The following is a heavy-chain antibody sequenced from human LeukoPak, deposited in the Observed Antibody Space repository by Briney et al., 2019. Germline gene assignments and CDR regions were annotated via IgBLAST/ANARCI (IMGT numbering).Heavy chain of an antibody. V-gene: IGHV3-53*01. CDR1: GFTVSSNS. CDR3: ARHDGGYGPFDY. Sequence: GGSLRLSCAVSGFTVSSNSMNWVRQAPGKGLEWVSIIYGGGTTYYADSVKGRFTIYRDNSMNTLYLQMNSLRVEDTAVYFCARHDGGYGPFDYWGQGTPITVS. CDR2: IYGGGTT. D-gene: IGHD6-25*01. J-gene: IGHJ4*02.